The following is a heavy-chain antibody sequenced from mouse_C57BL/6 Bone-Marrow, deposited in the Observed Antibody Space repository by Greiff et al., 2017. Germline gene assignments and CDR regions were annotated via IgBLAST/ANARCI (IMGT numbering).Heavy chain of an antibody. D-gene: IGHD1-1*01. V-gene: IGHV1-85*01. Sequence: QVQLQQSGPELVKPGASVKLSCKASGYTFTSYDINWVKQRPGQGLEWIGCIYPRDGSTKYNEKFKGKATFSVDTSSSTAYMELHSLTSEDTAVYCCARLGVDGSSGDGYFDVWGTGTTVTVSS. CDR2: IYPRDGST. CDR3: ARLGVDGSSGDGYFDV. J-gene: IGHJ1*03. CDR1: GYTFTSYD.